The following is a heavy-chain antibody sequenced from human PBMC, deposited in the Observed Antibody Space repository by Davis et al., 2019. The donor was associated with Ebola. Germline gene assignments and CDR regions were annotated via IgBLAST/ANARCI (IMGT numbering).Heavy chain of an antibody. Sequence: PGGSLRLSCAASGFTFSTYGMHWVRQAPGKGLEWVAVISYDGSNKYYADSVKGRFTVSRDNSKDTLYLQMNSLRAEDTAIYYCARARYSGSYYGVDYWGQGTLVTVSS. CDR1: GFTFSTYG. CDR3: ARARYSGSYYGVDY. CDR2: ISYDGSNK. J-gene: IGHJ4*02. D-gene: IGHD1-26*01. V-gene: IGHV3-30*03.